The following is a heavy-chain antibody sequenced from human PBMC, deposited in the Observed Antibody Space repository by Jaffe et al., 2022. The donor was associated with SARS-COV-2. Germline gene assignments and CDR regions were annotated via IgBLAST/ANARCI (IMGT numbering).Heavy chain of an antibody. J-gene: IGHJ6*02. Sequence: QVQLVQSGAEVKKPGASVKVSCKASGYTFTSYGISWVRQAPGQGLEWMGWISAYNGNTNYAQKLQGRVTMTTDTSTSTAYMELRSLRSDDTAVYYCARVVGGSGSYYLNYYYYGMDVWGQGTTVTVSS. CDR2: ISAYNGNT. V-gene: IGHV1-18*01. D-gene: IGHD3-10*01. CDR3: ARVVGGSGSYYLNYYYYGMDV. CDR1: GYTFTSYG.